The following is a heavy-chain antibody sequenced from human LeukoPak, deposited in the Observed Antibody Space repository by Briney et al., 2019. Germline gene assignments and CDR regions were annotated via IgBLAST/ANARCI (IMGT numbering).Heavy chain of an antibody. CDR3: ARDYWDYYDSSGYYYGWYFDL. CDR1: GGSISSSSYY. J-gene: IGHJ2*01. CDR2: IYYSGST. D-gene: IGHD3-22*01. V-gene: IGHV4-39*07. Sequence: SETLSLTCTVSGGSISSSSYYWGWTRQPPGKGLEWIGSIYYSGSTYYNPSLKSRVTISVDTSKNQFSLKLSSVTAADTAVYYCARDYWDYYDSSGYYYGWYFDLWGRGTLVTVSS.